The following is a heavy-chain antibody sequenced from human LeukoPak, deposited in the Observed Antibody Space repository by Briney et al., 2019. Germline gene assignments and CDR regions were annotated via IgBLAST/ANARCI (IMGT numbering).Heavy chain of an antibody. V-gene: IGHV3-53*01. J-gene: IGHJ4*02. D-gene: IGHD3-10*01. Sequence: GGSLRLSCAASGFTFSSNYMSWVRQAPGKGLEWVSVIYSGGSTYYSDSVKGRFTISRDNSKNTLYLQMNSLRAEDTAVYYCAKGIMVPLYYFDYWGQGTLVTVSS. CDR2: IYSGGST. CDR1: GFTFSSNY. CDR3: AKGIMVPLYYFDY.